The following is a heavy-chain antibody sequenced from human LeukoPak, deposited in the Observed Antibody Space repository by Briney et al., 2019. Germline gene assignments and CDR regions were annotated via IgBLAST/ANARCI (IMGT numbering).Heavy chain of an antibody. J-gene: IGHJ4*02. CDR1: GFTFSSYA. CDR2: ISGSGGST. Sequence: GGSLRLSCAASGFTFSSYAMSWVRQAPGKGLEWVSAISGSGGSTYYADSVKGRVTISRDNSKDTLYLQMNSLRAEDTAVCYCANSRVRGAAAVDYWGQGTLVTVSS. V-gene: IGHV3-23*01. CDR3: ANSRVRGAAAVDY. D-gene: IGHD3-10*01.